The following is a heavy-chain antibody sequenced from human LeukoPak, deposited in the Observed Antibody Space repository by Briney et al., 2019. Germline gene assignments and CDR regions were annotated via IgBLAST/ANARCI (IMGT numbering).Heavy chain of an antibody. Sequence: GGSLRLSCAASGFTFSSYGMHWVRQAPGKGLEWVAFIRYDGSNKYYADSVRGRFTISRDNPKNTLYLQMNSLRAEDTAVYYCAKDKRFLEWLDAFDIWGQGTMVTVSS. D-gene: IGHD3-3*01. J-gene: IGHJ3*02. V-gene: IGHV3-30*02. CDR1: GFTFSSYG. CDR3: AKDKRFLEWLDAFDI. CDR2: IRYDGSNK.